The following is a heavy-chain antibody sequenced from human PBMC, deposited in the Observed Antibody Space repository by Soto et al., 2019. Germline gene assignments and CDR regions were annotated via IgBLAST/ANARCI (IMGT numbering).Heavy chain of an antibody. CDR3: ARSGHTFAGVV. J-gene: IGHJ4*02. V-gene: IGHV4-59*01. CDR1: GGSFSGYY. D-gene: IGHD3-16*01. Sequence: PSETLSLTCAVYGGSFSGYYWSWIRQPPGKGLEHIGYLHYSGSANYNPSLKSRVTISMDTSKNQFSLKLTSVIAADTAIYYCARSGHTFAGVVWGQGILVTVSS. CDR2: LHYSGSA.